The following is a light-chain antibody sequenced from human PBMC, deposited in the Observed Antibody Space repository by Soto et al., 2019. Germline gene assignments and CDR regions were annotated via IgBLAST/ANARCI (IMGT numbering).Light chain of an antibody. V-gene: IGLV1-40*01. Sequence: QSVLTQPPSVSGAPGQTVTISCTGSKSNIGAGDNVHWYRQLPGTAPRLLIYNDNRRPSGVPDRFSGSKSGTSASLAISGLQAEDEADYYCASWDDRLNGVVFGGGTKLTVL. CDR1: KSNIGAGDN. CDR3: ASWDDRLNGVV. J-gene: IGLJ2*01. CDR2: NDN.